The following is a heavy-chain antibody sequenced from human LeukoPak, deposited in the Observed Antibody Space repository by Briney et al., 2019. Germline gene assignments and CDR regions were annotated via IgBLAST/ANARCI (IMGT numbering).Heavy chain of an antibody. CDR3: AGSRVTTMVWFDP. V-gene: IGHV3-48*03. D-gene: IGHD4-23*01. CDR1: GFTFSAYE. CDR2: ISTGGNTI. J-gene: IGHJ5*02. Sequence: PGGSLRLSCAASGFTFSAYEMNWVRQAPGKGLEWVSYISTGGNTIYYAESVKGRFTISRDNAKNSLYLQMNSLRVEDTAVYYCAGSRVTTMVWFDPWGQGTLVTVSS.